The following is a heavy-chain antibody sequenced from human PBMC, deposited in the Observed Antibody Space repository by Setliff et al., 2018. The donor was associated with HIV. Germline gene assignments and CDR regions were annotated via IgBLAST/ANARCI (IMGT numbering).Heavy chain of an antibody. CDR1: RFSFSTSW. Sequence: PGGSLRLSCATSRFSFSTSWMTWVRQTPGKGLEWIANINQDGNKKYHAGSVWGRFTISRDNAKNSLYLQMNSLRVEDTAVYYCVKDPYHYGSGSYYHYFDYWGQGTLVTVSS. CDR3: VKDPYHYGSGSYYHYFDY. D-gene: IGHD3-10*01. J-gene: IGHJ4*02. CDR2: INQDGNKK. V-gene: IGHV3-7*01.